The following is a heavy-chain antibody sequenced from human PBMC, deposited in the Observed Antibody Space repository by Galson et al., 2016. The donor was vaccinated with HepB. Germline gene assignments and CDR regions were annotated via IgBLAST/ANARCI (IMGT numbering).Heavy chain of an antibody. CDR1: GGTFSSYA. CDR2: IIPIFDSA. D-gene: IGHD2-15*01. J-gene: IGHJ4*02. CDR3: ARVSGSYFDY. Sequence: SVKVSCKASGGTFSSYAINWVRQAPGQGPEWMGGIIPIFDSAENAQKFQGRVTITADESTGIAYMELSSLRSEDTAVYYCARVSGSYFDYWGQGTLVTVSS. V-gene: IGHV1-69*13.